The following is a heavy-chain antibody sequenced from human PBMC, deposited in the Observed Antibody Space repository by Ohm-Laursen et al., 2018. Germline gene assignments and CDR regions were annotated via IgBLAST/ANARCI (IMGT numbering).Heavy chain of an antibody. CDR1: GGSFSGYY. J-gene: IGHJ4*02. V-gene: IGHV4-34*01. CDR3: AGSMVRGAHYFDY. Sequence: TLSLTCAVYGGSFSGYYWSWIRQPPGKGLEWIGEINHSGSTNYNPSLKSRVTISVDTSKNQFSLKLSSVTAADTAVYYCAGSMVRGAHYFDYWGQGTLVTVSS. CDR2: INHSGST. D-gene: IGHD3-10*01.